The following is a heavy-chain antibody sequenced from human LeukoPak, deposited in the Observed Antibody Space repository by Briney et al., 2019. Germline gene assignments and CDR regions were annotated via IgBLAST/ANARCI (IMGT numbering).Heavy chain of an antibody. D-gene: IGHD6-19*01. Sequence: GGSLRLSCAASGFTFSCYAMSWVRQAPGKGLEWVAAISGSGGSTYYADSVKGRFTISRDNSKNTLYLQMNSLRAEDTAVYYCAKGRSVAVAGTNAFDIWGQGIMVPVSS. CDR2: ISGSGGST. CDR3: AKGRSVAVAGTNAFDI. J-gene: IGHJ3*02. CDR1: GFTFSCYA. V-gene: IGHV3-23*01.